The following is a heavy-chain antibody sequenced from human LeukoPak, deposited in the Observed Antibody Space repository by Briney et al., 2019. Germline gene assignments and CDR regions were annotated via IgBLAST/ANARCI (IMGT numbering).Heavy chain of an antibody. D-gene: IGHD6-13*01. V-gene: IGHV4-59*01. J-gene: IGHJ3*01. CDR3: ASGGAGIAAAP. CDR1: GGSISTYY. CDR2: IYYSGST. Sequence: SETLSLTCTVSGGSISTYYWSWIRQPPGEGLEWIGYIYYSGSTNYRPSLKSRVTMSVDTSKNQFSLKLTSVTAADTAVYYCASGGAGIAAAPWGQGTMVTVSS.